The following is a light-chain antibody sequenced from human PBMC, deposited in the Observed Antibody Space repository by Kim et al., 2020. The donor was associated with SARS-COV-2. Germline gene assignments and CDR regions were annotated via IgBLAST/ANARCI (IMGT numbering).Light chain of an antibody. CDR1: NMGSKS. Sequence: PGKTARITGGGNNMGSKSVLWYQQKPGQAPVLVIYYDSDRPSGIPERFSGSNSGNTATLTISRVEAGDEADYYCQVWDSSSDHWVFGGGTQLTVL. J-gene: IGLJ3*02. CDR2: YDS. CDR3: QVWDSSSDHWV. V-gene: IGLV3-21*04.